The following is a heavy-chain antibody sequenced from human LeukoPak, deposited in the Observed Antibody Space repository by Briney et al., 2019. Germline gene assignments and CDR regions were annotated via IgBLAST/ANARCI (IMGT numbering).Heavy chain of an antibody. CDR1: GGSISSYY. D-gene: IGHD3-3*01. CDR2: IYYSGST. J-gene: IGHJ4*02. CDR3: AREVANGITIFTPHFDY. Sequence: SETLSLTCTVSGGSISSYYWSWIRQPPGKGLEWIGYIYYSGSTNYNPSLKSRVTISVDTSKNQFSLKLSSVTAADTAVYYCAREVANGITIFTPHFDYWGQGTLVTVSS. V-gene: IGHV4-59*01.